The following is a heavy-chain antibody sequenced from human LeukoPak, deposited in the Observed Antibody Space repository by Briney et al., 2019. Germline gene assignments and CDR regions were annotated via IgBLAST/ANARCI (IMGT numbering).Heavy chain of an antibody. CDR1: GYSFTSYW. CDR3: ARLPPTSYCTSTNCYTKHFDF. Sequence: GESLKISCKSSGYSFTSYWIGWVRQMPGKGLEWMGVTHPGDSDTRYSPSFQGQVTISADRSISTAFLQWSSLKASDTAMYYCARLPPTSYCTSTNCYTKHFDFWGQGTLVTVSS. V-gene: IGHV5-51*01. CDR2: THPGDSDT. D-gene: IGHD2-2*01. J-gene: IGHJ4*02.